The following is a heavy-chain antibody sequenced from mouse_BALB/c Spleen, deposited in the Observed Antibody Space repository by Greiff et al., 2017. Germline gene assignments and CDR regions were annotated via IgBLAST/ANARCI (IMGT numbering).Heavy chain of an antibody. V-gene: IGHV1-63*02. D-gene: IGHD2-1*01. CDR3: ARRGGNYDYYAMDY. Sequence: QVQLQQSGAELVRPGTSVKISCKASGYTFTNYWLGWVKQRPGHGLEWIGDIYPGGGYTNYNEKFKGKATLTADTSSSTAYMQLSSLTSEDSAVYFCARRGGNYDYYAMDYWGQGTSVTVSS. CDR2: IYPGGGYT. J-gene: IGHJ4*01. CDR1: GYTFTNYW.